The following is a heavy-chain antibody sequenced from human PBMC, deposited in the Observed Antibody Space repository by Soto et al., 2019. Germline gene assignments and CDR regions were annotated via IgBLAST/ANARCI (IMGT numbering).Heavy chain of an antibody. Sequence: QVQLQESGPGLVKPSETLSLTCTVSSDSSSSYKWSWIRQTPGKGLEWIGYIVNYGGVSYNPTLRIRITITISIDTSTKPVSLRLSSVTASDTAVYYCVSQGFGALHGLVDVWGQGTTVTVSS. CDR3: VSQGFGALHGLVDV. CDR2: IVNYGGV. D-gene: IGHD3-10*01. CDR1: SDSSSSYK. V-gene: IGHV4-59*08. J-gene: IGHJ6*02.